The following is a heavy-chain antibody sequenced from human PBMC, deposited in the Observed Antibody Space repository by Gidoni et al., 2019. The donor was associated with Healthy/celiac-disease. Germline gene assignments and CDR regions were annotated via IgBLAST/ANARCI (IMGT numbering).Heavy chain of an antibody. CDR1: GFTFSNAW. D-gene: IGHD3-9*01. CDR2: IKSKTDGGTT. Sequence: EVQLVESGGGLVKPGGSLRLSCAASGFTFSNAWMSWVRQAPGKGLEWVGRIKSKTDGGTTDYAAPVKGRFTISRDDSKNTLYLQMNSLKTEDTAVYYCTTDSALTDRYDAFDIWGQGTMVTVSS. CDR3: TTDSALTDRYDAFDI. V-gene: IGHV3-15*01. J-gene: IGHJ3*02.